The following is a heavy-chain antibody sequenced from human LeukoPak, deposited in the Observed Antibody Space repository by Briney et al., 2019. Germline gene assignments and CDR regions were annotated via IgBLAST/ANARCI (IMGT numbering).Heavy chain of an antibody. V-gene: IGHV4-39*01. D-gene: IGHD1-14*01. CDR2: IYYSGST. CDR1: GGSISSSSYY. Sequence: SETLSLTCTVSGGSISSSSYYWGWIRQPPGKGLEWIGSIYYSGSTYYNPSLKSRVTISVDTSKNQFSLKLSSVTAADTAVYYCARLIGSSTVADYWGQGTLVTVSS. CDR3: ARLIGSSTVADY. J-gene: IGHJ4*02.